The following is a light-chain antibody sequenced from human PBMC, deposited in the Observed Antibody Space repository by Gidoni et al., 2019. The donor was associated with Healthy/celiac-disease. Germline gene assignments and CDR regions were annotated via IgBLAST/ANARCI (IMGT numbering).Light chain of an antibody. J-gene: IGLJ2*01. V-gene: IGLV1-47*01. CDR1: SSNIGSNY. CDR2: RNN. CDR3: AAWDDSLSGVV. Sequence: QSVLTQPPSASGPPGPGVTISCSGSSSNIGSNYVYWYQQLPGTAPKLLIYRNNQRPSGVPDRFSGSKSGTSASLAISGLRSEDEADYYCAAWDDSLSGVVFGGGTKLTVL.